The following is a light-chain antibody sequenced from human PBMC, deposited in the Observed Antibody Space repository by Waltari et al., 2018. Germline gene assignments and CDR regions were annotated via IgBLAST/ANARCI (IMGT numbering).Light chain of an antibody. J-gene: IGKJ3*01. CDR1: QYISVF. V-gene: IGKV1-33*01. Sequence: DIQMTQSPSSLSASLGDRVTITCQASQYISVFLNLYQQKPGEAPNLLIYDASILQAGVPSRCSGGGSGTDFTLTISSLQREVVATDYCQQYDDRPPCTFGPGTKVDLK. CDR3: QQYDDRPPCT. CDR2: DAS.